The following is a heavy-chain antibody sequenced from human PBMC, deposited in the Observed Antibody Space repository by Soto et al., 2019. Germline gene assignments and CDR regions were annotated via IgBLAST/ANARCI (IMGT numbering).Heavy chain of an antibody. Sequence: SVKVSCKASGGTFSSYAISWVRQAPGQGLEWMGGIIPIFGTANYAQKFQGRVTITADESTSTAYMELSSLRSEDTAVYYCARDQVGSGSYYNPKPYYYYDMDVWGQGTTVTVSS. CDR2: IIPIFGTA. J-gene: IGHJ6*02. CDR1: GGTFSSYA. V-gene: IGHV1-69*13. CDR3: ARDQVGSGSYYNPKPYYYYDMDV. D-gene: IGHD3-10*01.